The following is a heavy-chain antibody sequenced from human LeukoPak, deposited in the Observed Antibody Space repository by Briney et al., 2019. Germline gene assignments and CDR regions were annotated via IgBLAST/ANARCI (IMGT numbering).Heavy chain of an antibody. V-gene: IGHV1-2*02. Sequence: GASVMVSCKASGYNFRAYYIHWVRQAPGQGLEWLGYIRPMTGDTNYAQRFQGRVTFSMGTSNAPAYMELRSLRSDDTAFYYCGRGVQSFDPWGQGPLVPVSS. CDR1: GYNFRAYY. J-gene: IGHJ5*02. CDR2: IRPMTGDT. CDR3: GRGVQSFDP.